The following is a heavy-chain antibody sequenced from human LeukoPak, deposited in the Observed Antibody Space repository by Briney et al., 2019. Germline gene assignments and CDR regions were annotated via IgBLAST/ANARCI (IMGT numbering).Heavy chain of an antibody. CDR2: ISISSSYI. Sequence: GGSLRLSCAASGFTFSSYSMNWVRQAPGKGLEWVSSISISSSYIYYADSVKGRFTISRDNAKNSLYLQMNSLRAEDTAVYYCARDLLSYGENWFDPWGQGTLVTVSS. CDR3: ARDLLSYGENWFDP. CDR1: GFTFSSYS. J-gene: IGHJ5*02. D-gene: IGHD4-17*01. V-gene: IGHV3-21*01.